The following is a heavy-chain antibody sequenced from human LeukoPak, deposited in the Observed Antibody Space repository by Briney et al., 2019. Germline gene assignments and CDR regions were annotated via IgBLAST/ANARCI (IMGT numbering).Heavy chain of an antibody. J-gene: IGHJ4*02. D-gene: IGHD3-22*01. CDR1: GGSISSYY. CDR3: ARDRYYYDSSGYSLFDY. CDR2: IYYSGST. Sequence: SETLSLTCTVSGGSISSYYWSWIRQPPGKGLEWIGYIYYSGSTNYNPSLKSRVTISVDTSKNQFSLKLSSVTAADTAVYYCARDRYYYDSSGYSLFDYWAQGTLVTVSS. V-gene: IGHV4-59*01.